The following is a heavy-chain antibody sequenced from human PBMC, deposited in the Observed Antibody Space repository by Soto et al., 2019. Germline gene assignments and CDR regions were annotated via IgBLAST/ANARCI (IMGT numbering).Heavy chain of an antibody. CDR3: ARDPVDSSSSVPNWFDP. J-gene: IGHJ5*02. V-gene: IGHV1-69*01. CDR2: IIPIFGTA. Sequence: QVQLVQSGAEVKKPGSSVKVSCKASGGTFSSYAISWVRQAPGQGLEWMGGIIPIFGTANYAQKFQGRVTITADESTSTAYMELSSLRSDDTAVYYCARDPVDSSSSVPNWFDPWGQGTLVTVSS. D-gene: IGHD6-6*01. CDR1: GGTFSSYA.